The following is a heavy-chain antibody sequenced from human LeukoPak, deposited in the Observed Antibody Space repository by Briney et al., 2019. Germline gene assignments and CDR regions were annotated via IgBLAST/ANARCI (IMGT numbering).Heavy chain of an antibody. CDR2: ISYDGSNK. D-gene: IGHD3-22*01. V-gene: IGHV3-30*18. CDR1: GFTFSSYG. Sequence: GRSLRLSCAASGFTFSSYGMHWVRQAPGKGLEWVAVISYDGSNKYYADSVKGRFTISRDNSKNTLYLQMNSLRAEDTAVYYCAKNGFAYYYDSSGYYYEAWGQGTLVTVSS. CDR3: AKNGFAYYYDSSGYYYEA. J-gene: IGHJ5*02.